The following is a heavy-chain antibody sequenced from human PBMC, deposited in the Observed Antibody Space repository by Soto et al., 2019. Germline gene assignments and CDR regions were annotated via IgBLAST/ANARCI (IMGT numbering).Heavy chain of an antibody. D-gene: IGHD6-25*01. CDR3: ARASRNRLDYYFGTHV. CDR1: GGSISSDDYY. J-gene: IGHJ6*02. V-gene: IGHV4-30-4*01. CDR2: IPYTGSA. Sequence: QVQLQESGPGLVKPSQTLSLTCTVSGGSISSDDYYWHWIRQPPGKGPEWIAYIPYTGSAYYNPCLSSLVIISGDTAKIQFTLNGRSVTASSTALYSWARASRNRLDYYFGTHVSCQGTAVTVSS.